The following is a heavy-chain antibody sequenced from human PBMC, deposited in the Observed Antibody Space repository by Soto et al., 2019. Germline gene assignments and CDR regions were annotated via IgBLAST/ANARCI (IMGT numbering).Heavy chain of an antibody. CDR3: AKAGGAAGTVDYFDY. V-gene: IGHV3-23*01. D-gene: IGHD6-13*01. Sequence: GGSLRLSCAASGFTFSNYAINWVRQSPGKGLEWVSVISGSVGSTYYADSVKGRFTITRDNSKNTLYLQMNSLRAEDTAVYYCAKAGGAAGTVDYFDYWGQGTLVTVS. CDR1: GFTFSNYA. CDR2: ISGSVGST. J-gene: IGHJ4*02.